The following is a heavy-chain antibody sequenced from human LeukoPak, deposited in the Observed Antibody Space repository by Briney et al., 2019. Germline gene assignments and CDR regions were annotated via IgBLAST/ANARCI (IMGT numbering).Heavy chain of an antibody. D-gene: IGHD3-22*01. CDR2: IYYSGST. J-gene: IGHJ6*03. CDR1: GGSISSYY. Sequence: SETLSLTCTVSGGSISSYYWGWIRQPPGKGLEWIGSIYYSGSTYYNPSLKSRVTISVDTSKNQFSLKLSSVTAADTAVYYCARDGYYYDSSGYLYYYYYYMDVWGKGTTVTVSS. CDR3: ARDGYYYDSSGYLYYYYYYMDV. V-gene: IGHV4-39*07.